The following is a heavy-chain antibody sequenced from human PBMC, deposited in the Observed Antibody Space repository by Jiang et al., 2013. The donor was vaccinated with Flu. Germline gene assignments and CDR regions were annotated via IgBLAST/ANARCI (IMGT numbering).Heavy chain of an antibody. CDR1: GASVNNPSHY. CDR3: ARLNRLALVGLYYYHSLDV. CDR2: VYYSGSI. D-gene: IGHD1-14*01. V-gene: IGHV4-61*01. Sequence: LLKPSETLSLTCTVSGASVNNPSHYWSWLRQPPGKGLEWIGYVYYSGSINYNPSLMSRLAISLDTSKNQFSLNLNSVTAADTAVYYCARLNRLALVGLYYYHSLDVWGQGTTVTVSS. J-gene: IGHJ6*02.